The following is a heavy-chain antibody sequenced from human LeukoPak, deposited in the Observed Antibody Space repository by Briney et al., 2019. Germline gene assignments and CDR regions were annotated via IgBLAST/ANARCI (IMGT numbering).Heavy chain of an antibody. D-gene: IGHD2-2*01. Sequence: RSLRLSCAASGFTFSSYGMHWVRQAPGKGLEWVAVISYDGSNKYYADSVKGRFTISRDNSKNTLYLQMNSLRAEDTAVYYCGSGNSIDYWGQGTLVTVSS. CDR1: GFTFSSYG. V-gene: IGHV3-30*03. CDR2: ISYDGSNK. CDR3: GSGNSIDY. J-gene: IGHJ4*02.